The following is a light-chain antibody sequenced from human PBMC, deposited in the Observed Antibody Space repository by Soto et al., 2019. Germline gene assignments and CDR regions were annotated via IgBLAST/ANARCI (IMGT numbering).Light chain of an antibody. CDR3: QQYGTSPPTT. V-gene: IGKV3-20*01. CDR2: GAS. J-gene: IGKJ2*01. CDR1: QSVSSSY. Sequence: EIVWTQSPGTLSLSPGERATLSCRASQSVSSSYLAWDQQKPGKALSLLIYGASSRATGIPDRFSVSGSGTDFTLTISRLEPEDFAVYYCQQYGTSPPTTFGQETKLEIK.